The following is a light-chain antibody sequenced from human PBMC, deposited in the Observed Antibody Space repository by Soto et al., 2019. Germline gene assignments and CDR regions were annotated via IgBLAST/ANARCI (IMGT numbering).Light chain of an antibody. CDR2: ETN. J-gene: IGLJ1*01. V-gene: IGLV1-51*02. CDR3: ATWDRSLSVGV. Sequence: QSVLTQPPSVSATPGQTVTISCSGSSSNFGSNSVSWYQQLQGTAPKLLVYETNRRPSGIPDRFSGSESGTSATLGITGLQTGDEADYYCATWDRSLSVGVFGTGTKVTVL. CDR1: SSNFGSNS.